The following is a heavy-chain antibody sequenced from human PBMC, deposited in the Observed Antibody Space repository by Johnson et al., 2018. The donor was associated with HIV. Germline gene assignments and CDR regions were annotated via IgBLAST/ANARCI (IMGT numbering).Heavy chain of an antibody. D-gene: IGHD6-19*01. Sequence: VQLVESGGGLVKPGGSLRLSCAVSGFTFSDYYMSWIRQAPGKGLEWVGRIKSKTDGGTTDYAAPVKGRFTISRDDSKNTLYLQMNSLKTEDTAVYYCTTDGRIPVAHHDAFDVWGQGTMVTVSS. CDR1: GFTFSDYY. V-gene: IGHV3-15*01. CDR2: IKSKTDGGTT. CDR3: TTDGRIPVAHHDAFDV. J-gene: IGHJ3*01.